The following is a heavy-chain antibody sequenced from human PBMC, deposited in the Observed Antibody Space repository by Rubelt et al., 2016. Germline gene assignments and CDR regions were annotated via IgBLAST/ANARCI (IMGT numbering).Heavy chain of an antibody. CDR1: GFTFGDYA. J-gene: IGHJ4*02. V-gene: IGHV3-49*05. CDR2: IRSKAYGGTT. Sequence: EVQLVESGGGLVKPGRSLRLSCTASGFTFGDYAMSWFRQAPGKGLEWVGFIRSKAYGGTTEYAGSVKGRFTIARDDSKSMAYLQMNSLKTEDTAVYYCTSLNSGSDFPHLDYWGQGTLVTVSS. CDR3: TSLNSGSDFPHLDY. D-gene: IGHD1-26*01.